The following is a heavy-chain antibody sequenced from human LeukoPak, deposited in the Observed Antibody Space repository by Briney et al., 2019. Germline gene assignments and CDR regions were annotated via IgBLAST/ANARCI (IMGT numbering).Heavy chain of an antibody. D-gene: IGHD3-9*01. CDR3: AKVGGLLRYFDWLLYFDY. V-gene: IGHV3-23*01. CDR2: ISGSGGST. CDR1: GFTVSSNY. J-gene: IGHJ4*02. Sequence: GGSLRLSCAASGFTVSSNYMSWVRQAPGKGLEWVSAISGSGGSTYYADSVKGRFTISRDNSKNTLYLQMNSLRAEDTAVYYCAKVGGLLRYFDWLLYFDYWGQGTLVTVSS.